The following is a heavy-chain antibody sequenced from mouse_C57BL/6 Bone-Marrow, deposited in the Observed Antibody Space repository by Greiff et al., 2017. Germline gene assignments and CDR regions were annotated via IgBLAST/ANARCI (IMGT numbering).Heavy chain of an antibody. Sequence: EVKLVESGPELVKPGASVKISCKASGYSFTGYYMHWVKQSHGNILDWIGYIYPYNGVSSYNPKFKGKATLTRDKSSSTSYMELRSLTSEDSAVYYCAMSGFTWFAYWGQGTLVTVSA. V-gene: IGHV1-31*01. CDR3: AMSGFTWFAY. CDR2: IYPYNGVS. J-gene: IGHJ3*01. CDR1: GYSFTGYY. D-gene: IGHD1-3*01.